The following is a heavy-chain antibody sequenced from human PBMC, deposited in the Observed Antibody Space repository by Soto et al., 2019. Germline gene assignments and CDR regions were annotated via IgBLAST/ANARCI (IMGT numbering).Heavy chain of an antibody. J-gene: IGHJ4*02. V-gene: IGHV3-30-3*01. CDR2: ISYDGSNK. D-gene: IGHD5-18*01. CDR1: GFTFSSYA. Sequence: GGSLRLSCAASGFTFSSYAMHWVRQAPGKGLEWVAVISYDGSNKYYADSVKGRFTISRDNSKNTLYLQMNSLRAEDTAVYYCARSPDLESTAMVHFDYWGQGTLVTVSS. CDR3: ARSPDLESTAMVHFDY.